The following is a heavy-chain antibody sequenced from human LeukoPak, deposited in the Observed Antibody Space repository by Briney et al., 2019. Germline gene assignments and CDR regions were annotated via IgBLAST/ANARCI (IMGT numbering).Heavy chain of an antibody. CDR3: AREGSMHQDLDH. J-gene: IGHJ4*02. D-gene: IGHD2/OR15-2a*01. CDR1: GFTFSSSS. V-gene: IGHV3-21*01. Sequence: NAGGSLRLSCAAFGFTFSSSSMNWVRQAPGKGLEWVSSIDPRGRGDYYAGSVKGRFTISRDNARSSLYLLMNSLTVGDTAVYYCAREGSMHQDLDHWAQGTLVTVSS. CDR2: IDPRGRGD.